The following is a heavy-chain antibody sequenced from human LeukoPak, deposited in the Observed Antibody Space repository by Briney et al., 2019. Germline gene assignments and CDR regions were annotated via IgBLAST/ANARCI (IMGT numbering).Heavy chain of an antibody. CDR3: ARDSSSSQSYYFDY. V-gene: IGHV1-69*04. CDR2: IIPILNIA. D-gene: IGHD6-6*01. J-gene: IGHJ4*02. Sequence: SVKVSCKASGGTFSSYGIIWVRQAPGQGLEWMGRIIPILNIADYAQKFQGRVTITADTSTSTAYMELSSLRSEDTAVYYCARDSSSSQSYYFDYWGQGTLVTVSS. CDR1: GGTFSSYG.